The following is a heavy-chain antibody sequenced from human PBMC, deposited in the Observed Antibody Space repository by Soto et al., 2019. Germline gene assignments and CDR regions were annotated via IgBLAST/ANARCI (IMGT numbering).Heavy chain of an antibody. Sequence: QVQLVESGAEVEKPGSSVKVSCKASGGTFSSYTISWVRQAPGQGLEWMGSIIPILGIANYAHKFQGRVTITADKSTSTAYMELSSLRSEDTAVYYCASGSGFWSGNYYYYMDVWGKGTTVTVSS. CDR3: ASGSGFWSGNYYYYMDV. CDR2: IIPILGIA. CDR1: GGTFSSYT. V-gene: IGHV1-69*02. J-gene: IGHJ6*03. D-gene: IGHD3-3*01.